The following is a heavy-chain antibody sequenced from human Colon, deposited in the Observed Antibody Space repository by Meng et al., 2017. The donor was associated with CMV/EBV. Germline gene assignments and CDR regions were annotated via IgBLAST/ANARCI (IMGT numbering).Heavy chain of an antibody. V-gene: IGHV1-69*05. CDR2: IIPIFGTA. Sequence: SVKVSCKASGGTFSSYAISWVRQAPGQGLEWMGGIIPIFGTANYAQKLQGRVTITTDESTSTAYMELSSLRSEDTAVYYCAAVVPAAISWFDPWGQGTLVTVSS. J-gene: IGHJ5*02. CDR1: GGTFSSYA. CDR3: AAVVPAAISWFDP. D-gene: IGHD2-2*02.